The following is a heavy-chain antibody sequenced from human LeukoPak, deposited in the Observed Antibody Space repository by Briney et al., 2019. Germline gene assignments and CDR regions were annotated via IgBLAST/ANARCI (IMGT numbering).Heavy chain of an antibody. Sequence: PSQTLSLTCIVSGGSISSGDYYWSWIRQPPGKGLEWIGYIYYSGSTYYNPSLKSRVTISVDMSKNQFSLKLSSVTAADTAVYYCARGSIVGATLELDPWGQGTLVTVSS. V-gene: IGHV4-30-4*08. J-gene: IGHJ5*02. CDR1: GGSISSGDYY. CDR2: IYYSGST. CDR3: ARGSIVGATLELDP. D-gene: IGHD1-26*01.